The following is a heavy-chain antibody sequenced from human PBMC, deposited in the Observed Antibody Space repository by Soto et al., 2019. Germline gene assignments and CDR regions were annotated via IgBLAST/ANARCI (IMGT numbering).Heavy chain of an antibody. D-gene: IGHD2-2*01. Sequence: LRLSCAASGFTFSSYGMHWVRQAPGKGLEWVAVISYDGSNKYYADSVKGRFTISRDNSKNTLYLQMNSLRAEDTAVYYCAKDGPIVVVPAASPGGMDVWGQGTTVTVSS. CDR2: ISYDGSNK. J-gene: IGHJ6*02. CDR3: AKDGPIVVVPAASPGGMDV. V-gene: IGHV3-30*18. CDR1: GFTFSSYG.